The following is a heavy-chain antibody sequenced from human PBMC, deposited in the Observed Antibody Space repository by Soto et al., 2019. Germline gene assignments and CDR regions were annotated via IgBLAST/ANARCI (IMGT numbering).Heavy chain of an antibody. D-gene: IGHD1-26*01. J-gene: IGHJ4*02. CDR3: ARFPQTAMVGAAYFDY. V-gene: IGHV1-69*02. Sequence: QVQLVQSGAEVKKPGSSVKVSCKASGGTFSSYIISWVRQAPGQGLEWMGRIIPILGIANYAQKFQGRVTITADKSTSTAYMQLSSPRSEDTAVYYCARFPQTAMVGAAYFDYWGQGPLVTVSS. CDR1: GGTFSSYI. CDR2: IIPILGIA.